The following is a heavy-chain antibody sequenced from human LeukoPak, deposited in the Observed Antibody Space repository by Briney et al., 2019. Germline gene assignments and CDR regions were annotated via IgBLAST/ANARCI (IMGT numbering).Heavy chain of an antibody. V-gene: IGHV1-69*04. Sequence: GASVKVSCKAPGGTFSSYAISWVRQAPGQGLEWMGRIIPILGIANYAQKFQGRVTITADKSTSTAYMELSSLRSEDTAVYYCARGIAVAGSPGFDYWGQGTLVTVSS. D-gene: IGHD6-19*01. CDR2: IIPILGIA. J-gene: IGHJ4*02. CDR3: ARGIAVAGSPGFDY. CDR1: GGTFSSYA.